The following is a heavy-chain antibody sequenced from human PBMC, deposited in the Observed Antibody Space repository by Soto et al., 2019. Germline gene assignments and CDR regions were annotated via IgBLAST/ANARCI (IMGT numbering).Heavy chain of an antibody. V-gene: IGHV3-23*01. J-gene: IGHJ4*02. CDR3: AAGYDFWSFDY. D-gene: IGHD3-3*01. CDR1: GFTFSSYA. CDR2: ISGSGGST. Sequence: SGGSRRLSWAASGFTFSSYAMSWVRQAPGRGLEWVSAISGSGGSTYYADSVKGRFTISRDNSKNTLYLQMASLRADDSAVYYCAAGYDFWSFDYWGQGTLVTVSS.